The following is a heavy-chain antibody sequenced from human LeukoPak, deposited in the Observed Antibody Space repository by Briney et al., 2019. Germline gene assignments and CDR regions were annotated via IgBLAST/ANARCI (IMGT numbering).Heavy chain of an antibody. D-gene: IGHD2-15*01. CDR3: ARTSCSGGSCYSPYYYGMDV. V-gene: IGHV1-46*01. CDR1: GYTFTSYY. Sequence: GASVKVSCKASGYTFTSYYIHWVRQAPGQGLEWLGIINPSGASTSYAQKFQGRVTMTRDTSTSTVYMELSSLTSEDTAVYYCARTSCSGGSCYSPYYYGMDVWGQGTTVTVSS. J-gene: IGHJ6*02. CDR2: INPSGAST.